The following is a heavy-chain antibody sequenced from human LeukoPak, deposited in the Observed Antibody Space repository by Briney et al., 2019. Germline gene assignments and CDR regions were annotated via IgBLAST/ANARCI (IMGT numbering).Heavy chain of an antibody. Sequence: GGSLRLSSAASGFTFSSYAMSWVRQAPGKGLEWVSSISGSGGSTYYADSVKGRFTISRDNSKNTLYLQMNSLRAEDTAVYYCAKDRAAAALFDYWGQGTLVTVSS. D-gene: IGHD6-13*01. J-gene: IGHJ4*02. CDR1: GFTFSSYA. CDR2: ISGSGGST. CDR3: AKDRAAAALFDY. V-gene: IGHV3-23*01.